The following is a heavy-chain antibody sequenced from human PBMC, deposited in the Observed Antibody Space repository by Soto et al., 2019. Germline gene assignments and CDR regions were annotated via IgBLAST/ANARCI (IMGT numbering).Heavy chain of an antibody. D-gene: IGHD2-2*01. J-gene: IGHJ6*02. CDR3: ASRTIVVVPAARGDYYYGMDV. V-gene: IGHV1-69*06. CDR1: GGTFSSYA. Sequence: VKVSCKASGGTFSSYAISWVRQAPGQGLEWMGGIIPIFGTANYAQKFQGRVTITADKSTSTAYMELSSLRSEDTAVYYCASRTIVVVPAARGDYYYGMDVWGQGTTVTVSS. CDR2: IIPIFGTA.